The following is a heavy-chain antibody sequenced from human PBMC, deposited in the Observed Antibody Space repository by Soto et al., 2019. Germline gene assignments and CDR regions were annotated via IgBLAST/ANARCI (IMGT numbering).Heavy chain of an antibody. CDR2: IYDSGST. CDR3: TRGAPYFHY. J-gene: IGHJ4*02. Sequence: SETLSLTCTVSGGSINSGYYWNWIRQHPGKGLEWIGYIYDSGSTYYNPSLRSRVTISVGTSNNQFSLKLTSVTAADTAVYYCTRGAPYFHYWGQGTLVTVSS. CDR1: GGSINSGYY. V-gene: IGHV4-31*02.